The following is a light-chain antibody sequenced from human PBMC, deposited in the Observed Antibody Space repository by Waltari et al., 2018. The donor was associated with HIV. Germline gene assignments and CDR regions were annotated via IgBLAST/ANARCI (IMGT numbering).Light chain of an antibody. CDR1: QSIDTY. J-gene: IGKJ2*01. Sequence: DIQMTQSPSTLSASVGDRVTITCRASQSIDTYLNWYQQKPGKAPKLLMYSASSLQSGVPSRFSGSGSGTYFTLTISSLQPEDCATYYCQQSYSTPFTFGLGTRLEIK. V-gene: IGKV1-39*01. CDR2: SAS. CDR3: QQSYSTPFT.